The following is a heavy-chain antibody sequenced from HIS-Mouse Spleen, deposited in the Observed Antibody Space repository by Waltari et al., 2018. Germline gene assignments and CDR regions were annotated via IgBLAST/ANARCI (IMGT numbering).Heavy chain of an antibody. CDR1: GFSLSTSGMC. V-gene: IGHV2-70*15. J-gene: IGHJ4*02. D-gene: IGHD6-19*01. CDR2: IDWDDDK. Sequence: QVTLRESGPALVKPTQTLTLTCTFSGFSLSTSGMCVSWIRQPPGKALEWLARIDWDDDKNYSTALKNRLTISRDTSKNQVVLTMTNMDPLDTATYYCARIAEGYTSGWYAFDYWGQGTLVTVSS. CDR3: ARIAEGYTSGWYAFDY.